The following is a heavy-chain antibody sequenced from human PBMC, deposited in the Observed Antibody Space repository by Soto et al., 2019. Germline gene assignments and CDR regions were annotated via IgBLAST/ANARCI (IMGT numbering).Heavy chain of an antibody. J-gene: IGHJ5*02. V-gene: IGHV3-11*01. CDR3: ARDGGSSSWYIPQVMVSCWFDP. Sequence: QVQLVESGGGLVKPGGSLRLSCAASGFTFSDYYMSWIRQAPGKGLEWVSYISSSGSTIYYADSVKGRFTISRDNAKNSLYLQMNSLRAEDTAVYYCARDGGSSSWYIPQVMVSCWFDPWGQGTLVTVSS. CDR1: GFTFSDYY. CDR2: ISSSGSTI. D-gene: IGHD6-13*01.